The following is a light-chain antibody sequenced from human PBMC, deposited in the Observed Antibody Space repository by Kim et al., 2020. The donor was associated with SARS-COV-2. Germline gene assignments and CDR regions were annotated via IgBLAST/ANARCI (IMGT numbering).Light chain of an antibody. J-gene: IGKJ3*01. CDR3: QDFDDDPPT. CDR1: QGISKY. Sequence: DIQVTQSPSSLSASVGDRITITWRTSQGISKYLAWYQQKPGKVPKLLIYDTSTLHPGVPSRFTGSSSETDFSLTVNGLQPEDVATYYCQDFDDDPPTFGPGTKVDIK. CDR2: DTS. V-gene: IGKV1-27*01.